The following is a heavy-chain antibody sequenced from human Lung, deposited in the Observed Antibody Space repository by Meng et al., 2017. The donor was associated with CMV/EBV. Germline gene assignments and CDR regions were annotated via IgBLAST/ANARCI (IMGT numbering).Heavy chain of an antibody. J-gene: IGHJ4*02. CDR2: INPNNGGT. Sequence: SXXVSCKASGYRFSAHYMHWGRQAPGQGLEWMGWINPNNGGTKYAQKFQGRVTMTRDTSISTVYMELTRLRSEDTAVYFCVRGLFQFVDDWGQGTLVTVSS. V-gene: IGHV1-2*02. CDR3: VRGLFQFVDD. D-gene: IGHD3-3*01. CDR1: GYRFSAHY.